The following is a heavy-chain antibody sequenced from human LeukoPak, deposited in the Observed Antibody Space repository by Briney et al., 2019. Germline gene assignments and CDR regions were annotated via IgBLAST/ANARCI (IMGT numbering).Heavy chain of an antibody. Sequence: GASVKVSCKASGGTFSSYAFSWVRQAPGQGLEWMGGIIPIFGTANYAQKFQGRVTITADESTSTAYMELSSLRSEDTAVYYCARSLYYYDSSGYVWGQGTLVTVSS. CDR3: ARSLYYYDSSGYV. CDR2: IIPIFGTA. D-gene: IGHD3-22*01. J-gene: IGHJ4*02. CDR1: GGTFSSYA. V-gene: IGHV1-69*01.